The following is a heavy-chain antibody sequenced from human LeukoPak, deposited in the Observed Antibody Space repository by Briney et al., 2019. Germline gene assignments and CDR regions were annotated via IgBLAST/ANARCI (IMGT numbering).Heavy chain of an antibody. V-gene: IGHV5-51*01. Sequence: GESLKISCKGSGYSFTSYWIGWVRPLPGKGLEWMGIIYPGDSDTRYSPSFQGQVTISPDKPISTAYLQWSSLKASDTAMYYCARRSATPYFDYWGQGTLVTVSS. CDR1: GYSFTSYW. CDR3: ARRSATPYFDY. D-gene: IGHD2-15*01. J-gene: IGHJ4*02. CDR2: IYPGDSDT.